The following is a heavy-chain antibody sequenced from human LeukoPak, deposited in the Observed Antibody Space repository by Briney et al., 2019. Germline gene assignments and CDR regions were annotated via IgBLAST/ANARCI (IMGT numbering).Heavy chain of an antibody. CDR3: ARDLIAAGTGMDV. V-gene: IGHV3-53*01. CDR2: IYSGGST. Sequence: PGGSLRLSCAASGFTVSSNYMSWVRQAPGKGLEWVSVIYSGGSTYYADSVKGRFTISRDNSKNTLCLQMNSLRAEDTAVYYCARDLIAAGTGMDVWGQGTTVTVSS. CDR1: GFTVSSNY. J-gene: IGHJ6*02. D-gene: IGHD6-13*01.